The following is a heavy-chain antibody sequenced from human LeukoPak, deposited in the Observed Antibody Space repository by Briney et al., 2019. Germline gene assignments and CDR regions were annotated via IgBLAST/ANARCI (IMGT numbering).Heavy chain of an antibody. CDR3: ARAPSNSWHLFDL. J-gene: IGHJ3*01. D-gene: IGHD2-2*01. Sequence: GGSLRLSCAASGFTFNSYSMKWVRQAPGKGLEWVSSISSSSSYIYYADSVKGRFTISRDNAKDTLYLQINSLRVEDTAVYYCARAPSNSWHLFDLWGQGTMVTVSP. CDR2: ISSSSSYI. V-gene: IGHV3-21*01. CDR1: GFTFNSYS.